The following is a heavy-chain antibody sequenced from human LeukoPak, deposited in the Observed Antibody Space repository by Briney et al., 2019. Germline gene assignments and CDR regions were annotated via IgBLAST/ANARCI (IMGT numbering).Heavy chain of an antibody. V-gene: IGHV1-18*04. J-gene: IGHJ6*02. Sequence: ASVKVSCKASGYTFTTYAISWVRQAPGQGLEWMGGISAYNGNTNYAQKFQGRVTMTTDTSTSTAFMELRSLSSDDTAVYFCARGYFDDPGYGMDVWGQGTTVTVSS. D-gene: IGHD3-10*01. CDR2: ISAYNGNT. CDR1: GYTFTTYA. CDR3: ARGYFDDPGYGMDV.